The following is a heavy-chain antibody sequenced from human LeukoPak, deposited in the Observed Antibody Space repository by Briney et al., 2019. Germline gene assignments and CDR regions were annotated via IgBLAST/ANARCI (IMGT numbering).Heavy chain of an antibody. V-gene: IGHV1-8*01. CDR3: ARGRGIAVARAFDY. Sequence: ASVKVSCKASGYTFTSYDINWLRQATGQGLEWMGWMNPNSGNTGYAQKFQGRVTMTRNTSISTAYMELSSLRSEDTAVYYCARGRGIAVARAFDYWGQGTLVTVSS. J-gene: IGHJ4*02. CDR2: MNPNSGNT. CDR1: GYTFTSYD. D-gene: IGHD6-19*01.